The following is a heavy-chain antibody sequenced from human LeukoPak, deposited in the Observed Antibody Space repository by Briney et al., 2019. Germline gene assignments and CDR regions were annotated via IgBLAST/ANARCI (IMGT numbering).Heavy chain of an antibody. Sequence: GSLRLSCAASGFTFTNYGMNWVRQPPGKGLEWVSSISSSGTSIDYADSVKGRFTVSRDSATNSLYLQMNSLRAEDTAVYYCAGTAKDIVIVPASYYMDVWGKGTTVTVSS. D-gene: IGHD2-2*01. CDR1: GFTFTNYG. CDR2: ISSSGTSI. CDR3: AGTAKDIVIVPASYYMDV. V-gene: IGHV3-21*01. J-gene: IGHJ6*03.